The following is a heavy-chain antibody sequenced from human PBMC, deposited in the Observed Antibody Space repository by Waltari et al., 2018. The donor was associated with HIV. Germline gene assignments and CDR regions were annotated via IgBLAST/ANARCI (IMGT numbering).Heavy chain of an antibody. CDR1: GFTFPTYP. J-gene: IGHJ6*02. CDR2: ISDRGSTT. V-gene: IGHV3-23*01. D-gene: IGHD2-8*01. CDR3: AKPRMEYAIRDHFFGLDV. Sequence: VDLLESGGRLVQPGGSLRLSCVGSGFTFPTYPMSWVRQAPGEGVEGVAGISDRGSTTFYADSVKGRFTISRDNSKNTIYLQIDSLRADDTAVYYCAKPRMEYAIRDHFFGLDVWGQGTTVTVSS.